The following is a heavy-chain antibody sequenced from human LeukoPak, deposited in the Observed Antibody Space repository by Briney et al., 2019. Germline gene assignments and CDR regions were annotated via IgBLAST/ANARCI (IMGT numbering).Heavy chain of an antibody. D-gene: IGHD3-3*01. V-gene: IGHV3-7*01. CDR2: IKQDGSEK. Sequence: QPGGSLRLSCAASGFTFSSYWMHWVRQAPGKGLEWVANIKQDGSEKYYVDSVKGRFTISRDNAKNSLYLQMHSLRAEDTAVYYCARVQLTYYDFWSGYCYYFDCWGQGTLVTVSS. J-gene: IGHJ4*02. CDR1: GFTFSSYW. CDR3: ARVQLTYYDFWSGYCYYFDC.